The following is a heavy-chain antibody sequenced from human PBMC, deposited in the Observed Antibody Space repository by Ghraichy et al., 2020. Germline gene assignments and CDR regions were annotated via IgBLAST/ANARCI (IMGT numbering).Heavy chain of an antibody. CDR3: AGHVGCYGEFAS. V-gene: IGHV4-39*01. J-gene: IGHJ4*02. Sequence: SETLSLTCTVSGGSIRSSSYYWGCTRPPPGKGLEWIVSIDYSGNTYYNPSLNSRVTISVDTSKNQFSLKLRAVTAADTDVYYGAGHVGCYGEFASWGQGTLATVPS. CDR1: GGSIRSSSYY. CDR2: IDYSGNT. D-gene: IGHD1-26*01.